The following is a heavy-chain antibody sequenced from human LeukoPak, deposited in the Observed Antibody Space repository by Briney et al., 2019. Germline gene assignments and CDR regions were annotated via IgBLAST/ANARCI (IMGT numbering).Heavy chain of an antibody. CDR2: FSTSGSII. V-gene: IGHV3-11*01. Sequence: PGGSLRLSCAASGVTLSDYYTSWIRQAPGKGLEWVSYFSTSGSIIYYADSVKGRFTISRDKAKNSLYLEMNSLRADDTAVYYCARDWAHRGDYYDMDVWGQGTTVTVSS. J-gene: IGHJ6*02. D-gene: IGHD3-16*01. CDR3: ARDWAHRGDYYDMDV. CDR1: GVTLSDYY.